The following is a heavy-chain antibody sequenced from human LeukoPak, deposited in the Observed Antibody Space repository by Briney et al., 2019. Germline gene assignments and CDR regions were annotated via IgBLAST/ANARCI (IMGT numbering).Heavy chain of an antibody. CDR3: AKSYGMVATNTFDY. J-gene: IGHJ4*02. CDR2: IWNDGSKK. Sequence: GGSLRLSCAASGFTFSSYGMRWGRQAPGKGVEWGGVIWNDGSKKYYEDSVEGRFTISRDNSKNTLYLQMNSLRAEDTAVYYCAKSYGMVATNTFDYWGQGTLVTVSS. D-gene: IGHD5-12*01. V-gene: IGHV3-33*06. CDR1: GFTFSSYG.